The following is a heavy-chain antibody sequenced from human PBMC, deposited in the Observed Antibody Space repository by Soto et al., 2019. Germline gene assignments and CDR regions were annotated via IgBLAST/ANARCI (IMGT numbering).Heavy chain of an antibody. CDR3: AKEAVAVDY. CDR2: ISYDGSNK. J-gene: IGHJ4*02. D-gene: IGHD6-19*01. CDR1: GFTFSSYG. V-gene: IGHV3-30*18. Sequence: QVQLVESGGGVVQPGRSLRLSCAASGFTFSSYGMHWVRQAPGKGLEWVAVISYDGSNKYYADSVKGRFTISRDNSKNTLYLQMNSLRAEDTAVYYCAKEAVAVDYWGQGTLVTVSS.